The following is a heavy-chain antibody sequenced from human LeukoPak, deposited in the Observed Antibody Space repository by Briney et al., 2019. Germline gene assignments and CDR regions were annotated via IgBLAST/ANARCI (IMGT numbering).Heavy chain of an antibody. Sequence: GASVKVSCKASGYTFTSYGISWVRQAPGQGLEWMGWISAYNGNTNYAQKLQGRVTMTTDTSTSTAYMELRSLRSDDTAVYYCARVGSIAVAGPDAFDIWGQGTMVTASS. D-gene: IGHD6-19*01. J-gene: IGHJ3*02. V-gene: IGHV1-18*01. CDR1: GYTFTSYG. CDR3: ARVGSIAVAGPDAFDI. CDR2: ISAYNGNT.